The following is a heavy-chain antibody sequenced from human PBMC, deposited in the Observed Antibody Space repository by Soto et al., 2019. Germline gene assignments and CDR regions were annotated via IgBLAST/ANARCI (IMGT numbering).Heavy chain of an antibody. D-gene: IGHD3-22*01. V-gene: IGHV3-30*18. CDR1: GFTFSSYG. CDR3: AKDDSSGYSPTVDY. Sequence: GGSLRLSCAASGFTFSSYGMHWVRQAPGKGLEWVAVISYDGSNKYYADSVKGRFTISRDNSKNTLYLQMNSLRAEDTAVYYCAKDDSSGYSPTVDYWGQGTLVTVSS. CDR2: ISYDGSNK. J-gene: IGHJ4*02.